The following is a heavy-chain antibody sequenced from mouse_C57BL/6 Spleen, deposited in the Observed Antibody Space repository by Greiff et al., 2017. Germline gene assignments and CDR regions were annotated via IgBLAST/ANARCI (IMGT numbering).Heavy chain of an antibody. J-gene: IGHJ4*01. Sequence: QVQLQQSGAELVKPGASVKLSCKASGYTFTSYWMQWVKQRPGQGLEWIGEIDPSDSYTNYNQKFKGKATLTVDTSSSTAYMQLSSLTSEDSAVYYCAIDSSGLYYAMDYWGQGTSVTVSS. CDR2: IDPSDSYT. CDR3: AIDSSGLYYAMDY. D-gene: IGHD3-2*02. V-gene: IGHV1-50*01. CDR1: GYTFTSYW.